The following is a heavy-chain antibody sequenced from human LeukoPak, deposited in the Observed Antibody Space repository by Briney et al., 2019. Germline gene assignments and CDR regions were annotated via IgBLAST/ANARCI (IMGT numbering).Heavy chain of an antibody. Sequence: PSETLSLTCTVSGGSISSSSYYWGWIRQPPGKGLEWIGSIYYSGSTYYNPSLKSRVTISVDTSKNQFSLKLSSVTAADTAVYYCARARKEYYYYYMDVWGKGTTVTVSS. CDR2: IYYSGST. CDR3: ARARKEYYYYYMDV. J-gene: IGHJ6*03. V-gene: IGHV4-39*07. CDR1: GGSISSSSYY.